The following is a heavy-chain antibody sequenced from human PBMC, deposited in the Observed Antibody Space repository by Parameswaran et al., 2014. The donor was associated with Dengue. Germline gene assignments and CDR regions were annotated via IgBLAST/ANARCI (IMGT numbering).Heavy chain of an antibody. Sequence: RWIRQPPGKGLEWVANINQDGGEKYYVDSVKGRFTISRDNAERSLYLQMNSLRAEDTAVYYCARADLSDRNFDYWGQGTLVTVSS. D-gene: IGHD2-15*01. CDR3: ARADLSDRNFDY. V-gene: IGHV3-7*01. CDR2: INQDGGEK. J-gene: IGHJ4*02.